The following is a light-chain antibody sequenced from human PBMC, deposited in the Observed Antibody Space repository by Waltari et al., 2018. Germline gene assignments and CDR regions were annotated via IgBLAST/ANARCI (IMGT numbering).Light chain of an antibody. CDR1: QSVLYSSNNENY. Sequence: DIVMTQSPDSLAVSLGERAAINCKSSQSVLYSSNNENYLAWYQQKPGQPPKLLIYWASTRGSGVPDRFSGSGSATDFTLTISSLQAEDVAVYYCQQYYSTPYTFGQGTKLEIK. CDR3: QQYYSTPYT. V-gene: IGKV4-1*01. J-gene: IGKJ2*01. CDR2: WAS.